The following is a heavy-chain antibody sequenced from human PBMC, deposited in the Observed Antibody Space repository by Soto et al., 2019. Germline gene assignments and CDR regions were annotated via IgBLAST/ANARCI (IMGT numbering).Heavy chain of an antibody. CDR1: GGSMSSYY. D-gene: IGHD1-1*01. J-gene: IGHJ5*02. Sequence: SETLSLTCTVSGGSMSSYYWTWIRQPPGKGLEWIGFIHYGGGTVYNPALRSRVTVTVDMSKKQFSLTLRSVTAADTAMYYCVRDGTKNLRDWFDPWGQGILVTVSS. V-gene: IGHV4-59*12. CDR2: IHYGGGT. CDR3: VRDGTKNLRDWFDP.